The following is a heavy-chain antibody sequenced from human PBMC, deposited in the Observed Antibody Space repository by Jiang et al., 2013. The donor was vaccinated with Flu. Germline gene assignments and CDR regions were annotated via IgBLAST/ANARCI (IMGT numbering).Heavy chain of an antibody. CDR2: MYSSGAT. Sequence: LLKPSETLSLTCSVSGGSITNHYWSWIRQSPGKGLEWLGYMYSSGATDYNPSLMGRAAISLGTSKNQFSLRLNSVTAADTAVYYCASSRWANAYYFDYWGQGTLVTVS. CDR3: ASSRWANAYYFDY. CDR1: GGSITNHY. J-gene: IGHJ4*02. D-gene: IGHD6-13*01. V-gene: IGHV4-59*11.